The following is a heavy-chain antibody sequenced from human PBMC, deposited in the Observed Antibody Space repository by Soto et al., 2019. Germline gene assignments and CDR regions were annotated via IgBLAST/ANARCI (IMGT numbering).Heavy chain of an antibody. CDR1: GGSISSYY. Sequence: SETLSLTCTVSGGSISSYYWSWIRQPPGKGLEWIGYIYYSGSTNYNPSLKSRVTISVDTSKNQFSLKLSSVTAADTAVYYCARFGEGPENWCDPWGQGTRVTVS. V-gene: IGHV4-59*01. CDR3: ARFGEGPENWCDP. CDR2: IYYSGST. D-gene: IGHD3-10*01. J-gene: IGHJ5*02.